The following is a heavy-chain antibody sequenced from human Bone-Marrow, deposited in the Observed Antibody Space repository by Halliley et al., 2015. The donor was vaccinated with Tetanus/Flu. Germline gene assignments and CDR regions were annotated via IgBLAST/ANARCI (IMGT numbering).Heavy chain of an antibody. J-gene: IGHJ4*02. D-gene: IGHD1-7*01. Sequence: IGYICSSGNTYYTPSLKSRVTISVDSSNNQFSLKLSSVTAANTAVYYCARDRSISGTTSFDYWGQGTLVTVSS. V-gene: IGHV4-31*02. CDR2: ICSSGNT. CDR3: ARDRSISGTTSFDY.